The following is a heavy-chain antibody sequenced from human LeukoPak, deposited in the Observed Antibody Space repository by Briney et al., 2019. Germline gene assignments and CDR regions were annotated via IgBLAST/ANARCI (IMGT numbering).Heavy chain of an antibody. V-gene: IGHV4-59*08. CDR1: GGSLSNYY. Sequence: SETLSLTCSVSGGSLSNYYWSCIRQPPGKGLEWIGYVYYTGSTNYNPSLKSRVTMFEDKSKNQFSLRLYSVTVADTAVYYCARHFAYSSSSYFDYWGQGSLVTVSS. CDR3: ARHFAYSSSSYFDY. D-gene: IGHD6-6*01. CDR2: VYYTGST. J-gene: IGHJ4*02.